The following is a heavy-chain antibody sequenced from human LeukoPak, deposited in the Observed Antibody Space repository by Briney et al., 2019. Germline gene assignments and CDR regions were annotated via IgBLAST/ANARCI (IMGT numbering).Heavy chain of an antibody. D-gene: IGHD2-15*01. CDR1: GFTFSSYG. CDR3: ARDREDTYLDV. J-gene: IGHJ6*03. Sequence: GRSLRLSCAASGFTFSSYGMHWVRQAPGKGLEWVAVISYDGSNKYYADSVKGRFTISRDNSKNSLYLQMNSLRAEDTALYYCARDREDTYLDVWGKGTTVTVSS. V-gene: IGHV3-30*03. CDR2: ISYDGSNK.